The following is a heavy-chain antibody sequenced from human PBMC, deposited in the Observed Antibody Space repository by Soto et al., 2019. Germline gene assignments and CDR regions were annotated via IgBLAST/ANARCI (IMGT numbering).Heavy chain of an antibody. CDR2: MNPNSGNT. CDR3: ARGRGLNDFWSGYYKQAYFQH. D-gene: IGHD3-3*01. CDR1: GYTFTSYD. Sequence: ASVKVSCKASGYTFTSYDINWVRQATGQGLEWMGWMNPNSGNTGYAQKFQGRVTMTRNTSISTAYMELSSLRSEYTAVYYCARGRGLNDFWSGYYKQAYFQHWG. V-gene: IGHV1-8*01. J-gene: IGHJ1*01.